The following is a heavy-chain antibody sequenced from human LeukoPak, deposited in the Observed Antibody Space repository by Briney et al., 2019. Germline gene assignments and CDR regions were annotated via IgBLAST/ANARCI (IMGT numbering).Heavy chain of an antibody. V-gene: IGHV3-23*01. Sequence: GGSLRLSCAASGFTFSSYGMHWVRQAPGKGLEWVAVISGSGGSTYYADSVKGRFTISRDNSKNTLYLQMNSLRAEDTAVYYCAKGIVVVPAAMYAFDIWGQGTMVTVSS. CDR3: AKGIVVVPAAMYAFDI. CDR1: GFTFSSYG. J-gene: IGHJ3*02. CDR2: ISGSGGST. D-gene: IGHD2-2*01.